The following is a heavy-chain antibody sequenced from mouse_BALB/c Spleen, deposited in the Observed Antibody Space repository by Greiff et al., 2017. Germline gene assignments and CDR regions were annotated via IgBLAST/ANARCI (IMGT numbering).Heavy chain of an antibody. J-gene: IGHJ2*01. CDR2: ISSGGST. V-gene: IGHV5-6-5*01. Sequence: EVKLVESGGGLVQPGGSRKLSCAASGFTFSSYAMSWVRQTPEKRLEWVASISSGGSTYYPDSVKGRFTISRDNARNILYLQMSSLRSEDTAMYYCARGRDYWGQGTTLTVSS. CDR1: GFTFSSYA. CDR3: ARGRDY.